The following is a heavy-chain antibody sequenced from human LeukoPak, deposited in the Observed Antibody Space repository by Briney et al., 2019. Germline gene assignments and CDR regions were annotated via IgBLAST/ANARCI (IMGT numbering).Heavy chain of an antibody. V-gene: IGHV4-39*01. D-gene: IGHD2-21*02. Sequence: SETLSLTCTVSGGSISSSSYYWGWIRQPPGKGLEWIGSIYYSGSTYYNPSLKSRVTISVDTSKNQFSLKLSSVTAADTAVYYCARGAEPSLAYCGGDCYSGDPGLDILHDYWGQGTLVTVSS. CDR3: ARGAEPSLAYCGGDCYSGDPGLDILHDY. J-gene: IGHJ4*02. CDR1: GGSISSSSYY. CDR2: IYYSGST.